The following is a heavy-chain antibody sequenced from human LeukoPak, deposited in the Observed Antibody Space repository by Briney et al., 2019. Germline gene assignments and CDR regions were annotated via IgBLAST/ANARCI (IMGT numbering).Heavy chain of an antibody. D-gene: IGHD2-2*01. Sequence: GASVKVSCKASGYTFTSYYMHWVRQAPGQGLEWMGIINPSGGSTSYAQKFQGRVTMTRDTSTSTVYMELSSLRSEDTAVYYCAREVSGDCSSTSCYFDYWGQGTLVTVSS. V-gene: IGHV1-46*01. CDR1: GYTFTSYY. J-gene: IGHJ4*02. CDR2: INPSGGST. CDR3: AREVSGDCSSTSCYFDY.